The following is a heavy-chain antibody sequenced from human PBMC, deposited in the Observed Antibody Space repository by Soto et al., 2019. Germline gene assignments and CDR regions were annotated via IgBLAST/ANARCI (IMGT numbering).Heavy chain of an antibody. J-gene: IGHJ6*02. CDR1: GGTFSINA. CDR3: VQDPTCGELLSGYGMVV. V-gene: IGHV1-69*13. D-gene: IGHD3-10*01. CDR2: IIRIFGTP. Sequence: VKDYGNASGGTFSINAFSWGRQSRGEGIEWIGVIIRIFGTPKYPQQFQGRLTIAADESTSTAYMGLRSLRSEETAVHYCVQDPTCGELLSGYGMVVCGHGTTINVS.